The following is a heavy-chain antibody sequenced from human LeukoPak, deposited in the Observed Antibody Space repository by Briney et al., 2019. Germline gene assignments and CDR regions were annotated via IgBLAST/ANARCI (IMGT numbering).Heavy chain of an antibody. V-gene: IGHV4-39*01. CDR1: GGSISSSSYF. J-gene: IGHJ3*02. D-gene: IGHD5-24*01. CDR2: VFYTGDT. Sequence: SETLSLTCTVSGGSISSSSYFWGWLRQPPEKGLEWIGSVFYTGDTYYSPSLKSRVTLSVDTSKNHFSLRLTSVTAADAAVYYCARVLRDGHNDPFDNWGQGTLVTVSS. CDR3: ARVLRDGHNDPFDN.